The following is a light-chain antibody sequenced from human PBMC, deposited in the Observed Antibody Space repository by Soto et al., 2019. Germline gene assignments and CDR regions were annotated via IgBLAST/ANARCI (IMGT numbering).Light chain of an antibody. CDR3: QQYNKWPLT. V-gene: IGKV3-20*01. J-gene: IGKJ3*01. Sequence: ELVLTQSPVALSLSSGERATLSCRASQSVSSTLLTWYQQKPGQAPRLLIYGVSSRATGIPDRFSGSGSGTDFTLTISRVEPEDFAVYFCQQYNKWPLTFGPGTKVDIK. CDR1: QSVSSTL. CDR2: GVS.